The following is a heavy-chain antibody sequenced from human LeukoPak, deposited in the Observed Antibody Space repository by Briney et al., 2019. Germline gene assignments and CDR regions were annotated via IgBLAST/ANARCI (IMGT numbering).Heavy chain of an antibody. D-gene: IGHD2-15*01. CDR1: GYTFTSYD. CDR3: AARVVGYCSGGSCPDDAFDI. CDR2: MNPNSGNT. J-gene: IGHJ3*02. V-gene: IGHV1-8*01. Sequence: GASVKVSCKASGYTFTSYDINWVRQATGQGLEWMGWMNPNSGNTGYAQKFQGRVTMTRNTSISTAYVELSSLRSEDTAVYYCAARVVGYCSGGSCPDDAFDIWGQGTMVTVSS.